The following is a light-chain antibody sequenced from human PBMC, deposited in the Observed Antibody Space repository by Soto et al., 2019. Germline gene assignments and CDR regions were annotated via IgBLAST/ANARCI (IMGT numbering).Light chain of an antibody. CDR1: SSDVGGYNY. Sequence: QSVLTQPASVSASPGQSITISCAGTSSDVGGYNYVSWYQQYPGKAPKLVIYEVSNRPSGVSNRFSGSKSANTASLTISGLQAEDEADYYCNSYTSSSTWVFGGGTKVTV. CDR3: NSYTSSSTWV. J-gene: IGLJ3*02. V-gene: IGLV2-14*01. CDR2: EVS.